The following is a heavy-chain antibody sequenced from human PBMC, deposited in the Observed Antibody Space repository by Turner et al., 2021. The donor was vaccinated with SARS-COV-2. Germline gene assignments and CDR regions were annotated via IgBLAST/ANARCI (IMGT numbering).Heavy chain of an antibody. Sequence: QVQLLQSGAEVKTPGSSVKVSCTASGGTFSSYAISGVRQAPGLGLEWMGGISLILGSSNYAQKYKGRVTITADKSMSTVYIELSSQRSEDTAVYYCARAATMVREVISEPHYYYYGMDVWGLGTTVTVSS. CDR2: ISLILGSS. V-gene: IGHV1-69*10. J-gene: IGHJ6*02. CDR3: ARAATMVREVISEPHYYYYGMDV. D-gene: IGHD3-10*01. CDR1: GGTFSSYA.